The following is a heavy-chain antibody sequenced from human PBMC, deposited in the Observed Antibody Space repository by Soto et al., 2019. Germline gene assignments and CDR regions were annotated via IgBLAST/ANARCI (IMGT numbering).Heavy chain of an antibody. J-gene: IGHJ4*02. CDR1: GFTFSSYA. CDR3: ARGRRVARSYYFDY. D-gene: IGHD2-15*01. V-gene: IGHV3-30-3*01. Sequence: QVQLVESGGGVVQPGRSLRLSCAASGFTFSSYAMHWVRQAPGKGLEWVAVISYDGSNKYYADSVKGRFTISRDNSKNTLYLQMNSLRAEVTAVYYCARGRRVARSYYFDYWGQGTLVTVSS. CDR2: ISYDGSNK.